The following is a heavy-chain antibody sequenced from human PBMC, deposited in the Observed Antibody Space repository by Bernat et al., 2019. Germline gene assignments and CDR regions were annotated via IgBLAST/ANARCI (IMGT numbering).Heavy chain of an antibody. V-gene: IGHV3-30*18. D-gene: IGHD3-22*01. CDR2: ISDDGSNK. CDR1: GFTFSSYG. Sequence: QVQLVESGGGVVQPGRSLRLSCAASGFTFSSYGMHWVRQALGKGLEWVAVISDDGSNKYYENSVKGRFTISRDNSKNTLYLQMNSLRAEDTAVYYCAKDSGPYDSSGYSLGYWGQGTLVTVSS. J-gene: IGHJ4*02. CDR3: AKDSGPYDSSGYSLGY.